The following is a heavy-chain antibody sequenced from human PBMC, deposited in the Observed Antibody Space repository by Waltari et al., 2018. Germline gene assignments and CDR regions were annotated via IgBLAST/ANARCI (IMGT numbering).Heavy chain of an antibody. CDR1: GGSISSGSYY. Sequence: QVQLQESGPGLVKPSQTLSLTCTVSGGSISSGSYYWSWLRQPAGKGLEWIGRIYTSGSTNYNPSLKSRVTISVDTSKNQFSLKLSSVTAADTAVYYCARTLYSSGWYAPLADVWGKGTTVTVSS. D-gene: IGHD6-19*01. CDR3: ARTLYSSGWYAPLADV. V-gene: IGHV4-61*02. CDR2: IYTSGST. J-gene: IGHJ6*04.